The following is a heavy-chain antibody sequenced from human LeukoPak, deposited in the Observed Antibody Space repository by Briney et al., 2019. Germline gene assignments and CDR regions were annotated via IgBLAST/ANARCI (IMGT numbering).Heavy chain of an antibody. CDR1: GYTFTSYA. J-gene: IGHJ4*02. CDR3: ARVRKGDTAMVPFDY. CDR2: INAGNGNT. V-gene: IGHV1-3*01. Sequence: ASVKVSCKASGYTFTSYAMHWVRRAPGQRLEWMGWINAGNGNTKYSQKFQGRVTITRDTSASTAYMELSSLRSEDMAVYYCARVRKGDTAMVPFDYWGQGTLVTVSS. D-gene: IGHD5-18*01.